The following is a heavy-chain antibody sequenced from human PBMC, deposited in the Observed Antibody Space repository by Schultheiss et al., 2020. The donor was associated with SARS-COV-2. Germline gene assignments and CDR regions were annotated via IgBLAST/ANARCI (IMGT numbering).Heavy chain of an antibody. Sequence: GGSLRLSCAASGFTFSSYAMHWVRQAPGKGLEWVAVISYDGSNKYYADSVKGRFTISRDNSKNTLYLQMNSLRAEDTAVYYCARDDGYSGYGYDYWGQGTLVTVSS. CDR3: ARDDGYSGYGYDY. CDR1: GFTFSSYA. V-gene: IGHV3-30*07. D-gene: IGHD5-12*01. J-gene: IGHJ4*02. CDR2: ISYDGSNK.